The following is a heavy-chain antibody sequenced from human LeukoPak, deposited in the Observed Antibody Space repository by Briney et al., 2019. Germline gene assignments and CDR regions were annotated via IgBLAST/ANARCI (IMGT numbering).Heavy chain of an antibody. V-gene: IGHV3-30*04. CDR2: TSYDGNTN. Sequence: GGSLRLSCVASGFSFNTYSMHWVRQPPGKGLEWAGFTSYDGNTNYYADSVKGRFTISRDNSRNTLYLQMNSLRPDDTAVYWCARGDRDNNGLPPAWFDPWGQGTLVIVSS. D-gene: IGHD6-19*01. CDR1: GFSFNTYS. J-gene: IGHJ5*02. CDR3: ARGDRDNNGLPPAWFDP.